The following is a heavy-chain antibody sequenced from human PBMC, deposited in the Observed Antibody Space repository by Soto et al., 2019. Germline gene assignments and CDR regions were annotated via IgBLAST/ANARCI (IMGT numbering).Heavy chain of an antibody. D-gene: IGHD3-22*01. J-gene: IGHJ4*02. Sequence: SETLSLTCTVSGGSISSYYWSWIRQPPGKGLEWIGYIYYSGSTNYNPSLKSRVTISVDTSKNQFSLKLSSVTAADTAVYYRAGTYYYDSSGYYPFDYWGQGTLVTVSS. CDR1: GGSISSYY. CDR3: AGTYYYDSSGYYPFDY. CDR2: IYYSGST. V-gene: IGHV4-59*12.